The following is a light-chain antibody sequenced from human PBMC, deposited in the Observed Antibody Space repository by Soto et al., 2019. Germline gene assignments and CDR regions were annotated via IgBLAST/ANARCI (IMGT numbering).Light chain of an antibody. Sequence: QSALPQPASVSGSPGQSITISCTGTRSDIGRYNYVSWYQHHPGKAPKLMIYEVSNRPSGVSNRFSGSKSGNTASLTISGLQAEDEADYYCSSYTSSSTLGVFGGGTKLTVL. J-gene: IGLJ3*02. CDR1: RSDIGRYNY. V-gene: IGLV2-14*01. CDR2: EVS. CDR3: SSYTSSSTLGV.